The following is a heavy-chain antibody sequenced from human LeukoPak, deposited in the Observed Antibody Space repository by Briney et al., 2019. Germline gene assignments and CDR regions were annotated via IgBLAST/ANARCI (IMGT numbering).Heavy chain of an antibody. D-gene: IGHD5-18*01. CDR2: ISYDGSNK. CDR3: ARDLVSGYSYGAREAFDI. CDR1: GFTFSSYA. J-gene: IGHJ3*02. Sequence: GRSLRLSCAASGFTFSSYAMHWVRQAPGKGLEWVAVISYDGSNKYYADSVKGRFTISRDNSKNTLYLQMNSLRAEDTAVYYCARDLVSGYSYGAREAFDIWGQGIMVTVSS. V-gene: IGHV3-30*04.